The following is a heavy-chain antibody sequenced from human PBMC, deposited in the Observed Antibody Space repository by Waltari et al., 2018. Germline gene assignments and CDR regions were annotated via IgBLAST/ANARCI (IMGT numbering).Heavy chain of an antibody. J-gene: IGHJ4*02. D-gene: IGHD2-21*02. CDR2: INPGDAGT. Sequence: EVQLVQSGAEVKKPGESLKISCQGSGYSFTSSWIGWVRQMPGKGLEWMGIINPGDAGTRYSPSVQGKVTISADKSISTAYLQWSSLKASDTAMYYCAGRYGGNSVVDYWGQGTLVTVSS. CDR3: AGRYGGNSVVDY. V-gene: IGHV5-51*01. CDR1: GYSFTSSW.